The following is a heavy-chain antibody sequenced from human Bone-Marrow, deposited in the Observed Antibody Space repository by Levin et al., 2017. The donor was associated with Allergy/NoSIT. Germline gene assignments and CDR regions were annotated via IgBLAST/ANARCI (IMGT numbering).Heavy chain of an antibody. D-gene: IGHD3-22*01. CDR3: ARENDFESSSYWVNAFDI. V-gene: IGHV1-18*01. J-gene: IGHJ3*02. CDR1: GYSLGSYG. Sequence: GESLKISCKASGYSLGSYGFSWVRQAPGQGLEWMGWISGYNGNTSYAQKFQGRVTMTRDTTASTVYMELRRLRFDDTAVYYCARENDFESSSYWVNAFDIWGQGTKVAVSS. CDR2: ISGYNGNT.